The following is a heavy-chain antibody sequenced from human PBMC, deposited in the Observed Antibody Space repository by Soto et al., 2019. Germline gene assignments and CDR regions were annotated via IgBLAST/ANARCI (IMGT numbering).Heavy chain of an antibody. CDR3: AKALYYYDSSGYYHPYFDY. CDR2: ISYDGSNK. CDR1: GFTFSSYG. J-gene: IGHJ4*02. Sequence: QVQLVESGGGVVQPGRSLRLSCAASGFTFSSYGMHWVRQAPGKGLEWVAVISYDGSNKYYADSVNGRFTISRDNSKNTLYLQMNSLRAEDTAVYYCAKALYYYDSSGYYHPYFDYWGQGTLVTVSS. V-gene: IGHV3-30*18. D-gene: IGHD3-22*01.